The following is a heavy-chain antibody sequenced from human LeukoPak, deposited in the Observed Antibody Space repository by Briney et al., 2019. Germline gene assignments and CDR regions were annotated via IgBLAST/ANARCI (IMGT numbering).Heavy chain of an antibody. D-gene: IGHD3-9*01. J-gene: IGHJ4*02. V-gene: IGHV1-69*06. CDR2: IIPIFGTA. Sequence: SVKVSCKASGGTFSSYAISWVRQAPGQGLEWMGGIIPIFGTANYAQKFQGRVTITADKSTSTAYMELSSLRSEDTAVYYCATPYDILTGHFDYWGQGTLVTVSS. CDR3: ATPYDILTGHFDY. CDR1: GGTFSSYA.